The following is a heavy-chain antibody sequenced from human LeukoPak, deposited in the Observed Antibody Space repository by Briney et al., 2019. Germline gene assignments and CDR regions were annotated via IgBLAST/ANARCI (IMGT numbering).Heavy chain of an antibody. D-gene: IGHD1-1*01. J-gene: IGHJ5*02. Sequence: PSETLSLTCTVSGGSISSYYWSWIRQPPGKGLEWIGYISYSGSTNFNPSLKSRVTISVDTSKNQFSLKLSSVTAADTAVYYCAREGTAGTNLNWFGPWGQGTQVTVSS. V-gene: IGHV4-59*01. CDR2: ISYSGST. CDR3: AREGTAGTNLNWFGP. CDR1: GGSISSYY.